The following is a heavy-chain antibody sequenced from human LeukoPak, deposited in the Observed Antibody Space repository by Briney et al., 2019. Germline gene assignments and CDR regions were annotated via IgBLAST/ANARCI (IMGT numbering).Heavy chain of an antibody. D-gene: IGHD3-22*01. Sequence: GGSLRLSCAASGFTVSSNYMSWVRQAPGKGLEWVSVIYSGGSTYYADSVKGRFTISRDNSKNTLYLQMNSLRAEDTAVYYCAKVMSDDSSGYFSTNLWGYYYMDVWGKGTTVTISS. CDR2: IYSGGST. CDR1: GFTVSSNY. CDR3: AKVMSDDSSGYFSTNLWGYYYMDV. V-gene: IGHV3-66*01. J-gene: IGHJ6*03.